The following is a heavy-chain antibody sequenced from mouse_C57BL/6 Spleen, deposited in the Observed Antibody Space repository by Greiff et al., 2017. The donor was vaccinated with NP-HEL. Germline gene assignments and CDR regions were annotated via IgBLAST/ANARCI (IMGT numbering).Heavy chain of an antibody. V-gene: IGHV14-4*01. Sequence: EVKLVESGAELVRPGASVKLSCTASGFNIKDDYMHWVKQRPEQGLEWIGWIDPENGDTEYASKFQGKATITADTSSNTAYLQLSSLTSEDTAVYYCTRGSSGPFAYWGQGTLVTVSA. CDR1: GFNIKDDY. J-gene: IGHJ3*01. CDR3: TRGSSGPFAY. D-gene: IGHD3-2*02. CDR2: IDPENGDT.